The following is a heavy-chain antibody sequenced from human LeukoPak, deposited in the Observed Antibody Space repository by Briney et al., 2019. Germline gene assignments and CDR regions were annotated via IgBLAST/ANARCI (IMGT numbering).Heavy chain of an antibody. D-gene: IGHD5-12*01. CDR1: GGSISSYY. CDR3: ARDISGYDPFDY. V-gene: IGHV4-59*01. CDR2: IYYSGST. J-gene: IGHJ4*02. Sequence: SETLSLTCTVSGGSISSYYWSWIRQPPGKGLEWIGYIYYSGSTNYNPSLKSRVTISVDTSKNQFSLKLSSVTAADTAVYYCARDISGYDPFDYWGQGILVTVSS.